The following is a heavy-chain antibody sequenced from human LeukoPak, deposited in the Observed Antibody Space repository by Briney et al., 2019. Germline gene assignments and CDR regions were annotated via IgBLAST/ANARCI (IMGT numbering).Heavy chain of an antibody. CDR1: GGSITSDY. J-gene: IGHJ5*02. D-gene: IGHD2-2*01. Sequence: PSETLSLTCTVSGGSITSDYWSWLRQPPGKGLEWIGYIYYSGNTNYNPSLKSRITISVDASKSHFSLKLSSVTAADTAVYYCARVPGRHCTSTSCLDLVKFDPWGQGTLVTVSS. V-gene: IGHV4-59*01. CDR3: ARVPGRHCTSTSCLDLVKFDP. CDR2: IYYSGNT.